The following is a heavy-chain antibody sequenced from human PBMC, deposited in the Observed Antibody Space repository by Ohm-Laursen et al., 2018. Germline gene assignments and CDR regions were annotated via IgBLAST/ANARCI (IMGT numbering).Heavy chain of an antibody. V-gene: IGHV4-34*01. Sequence: SDTLSLTCAVYGGSFSGYDWSWIRQPPGKGLEWIGEINHSGRTNYNPSLKSRVTISLNTSKNQFSLKLSSVTAADTAVYYCARRGHAFDIWGQGTMVTVSS. CDR1: GGSFSGYD. CDR3: ARRGHAFDI. CDR2: INHSGRT. J-gene: IGHJ3*02.